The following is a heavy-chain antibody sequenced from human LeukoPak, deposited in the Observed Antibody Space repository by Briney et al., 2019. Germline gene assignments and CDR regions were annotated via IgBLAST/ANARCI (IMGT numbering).Heavy chain of an antibody. CDR3: ARDLRGSLSFDY. V-gene: IGHV3-53*01. J-gene: IGHJ4*02. CDR2: IYSGGST. D-gene: IGHD3-10*01. Sequence: GVLRLSCAASGFTVSSNYMSWVRQAPGKGLEWVSVIYSGGSTYYADSVEGRFTISRDNSKNTLYLQMNSLRAEDTAVYYCARDLRGSLSFDYWGQGTLVTVSS. CDR1: GFTVSSNY.